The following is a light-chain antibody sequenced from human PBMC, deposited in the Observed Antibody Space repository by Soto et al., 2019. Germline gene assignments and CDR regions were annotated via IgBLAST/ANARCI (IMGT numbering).Light chain of an antibody. Sequence: EIVMTQSPATLSVSPGERATLSCRASQSVSRYLAWYQQKPGQAPRLLIYGASTRATGIPARFSGSGSGTEFTLTISSLQSDDFGIYYCQQYDSWPPLTFGGGTKVEIK. CDR1: QSVSRY. CDR3: QQYDSWPPLT. J-gene: IGKJ4*01. V-gene: IGKV3-15*01. CDR2: GAS.